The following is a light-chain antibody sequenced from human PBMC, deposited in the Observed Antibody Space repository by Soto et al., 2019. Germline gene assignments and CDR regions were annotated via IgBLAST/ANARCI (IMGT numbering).Light chain of an antibody. CDR2: GAS. CDR3: QQYGSPWWT. Sequence: EIVLTQSPGTLSLSPGERATLSCRASQSVSSRHLAWYQQKPGQAPRPLIYGASSRATGIPDRFSGSGSGRAFPLTITILEPEDFAVYYCQQYGSPWWTFGQGTKGDIK. CDR1: QSVSSRH. V-gene: IGKV3-20*01. J-gene: IGKJ1*01.